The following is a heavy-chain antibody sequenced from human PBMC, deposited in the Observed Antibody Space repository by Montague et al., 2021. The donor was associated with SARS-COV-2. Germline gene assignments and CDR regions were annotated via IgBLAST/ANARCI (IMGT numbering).Heavy chain of an antibody. J-gene: IGHJ6*02. CDR2: IYYSGXT. CDR3: ARVGRQQLVRLSGMDV. V-gene: IGHV4-39*07. Sequence: SETLSLTCTVSGGSTSSSSYYWGWIRQPPGKGLEWFGSIYYSGXTXYXXXXKXRVTISVDTSKNQFSLKLSSVTAADTAVYYCARVGRQQLVRLSGMDVWGQGTTVTDSS. CDR1: GGSTSSSSYY. D-gene: IGHD6-13*01.